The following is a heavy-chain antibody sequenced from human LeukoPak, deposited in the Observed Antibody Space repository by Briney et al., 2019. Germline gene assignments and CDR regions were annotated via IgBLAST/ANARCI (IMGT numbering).Heavy chain of an antibody. CDR3: ARQKGSILTGYSNNWFDP. Sequence: GESLKISCKGSGYSFASYWISWVHQMPGKGLEWMGRIDPSDSYTNYSPSFQGHVTISADKSISTAYLQWSSLKASDTAMYYCARQKGSILTGYSNNWFDPWGQGPLVTVSS. D-gene: IGHD3-9*01. V-gene: IGHV5-10-1*01. CDR1: GYSFASYW. CDR2: IDPSDSYT. J-gene: IGHJ5*02.